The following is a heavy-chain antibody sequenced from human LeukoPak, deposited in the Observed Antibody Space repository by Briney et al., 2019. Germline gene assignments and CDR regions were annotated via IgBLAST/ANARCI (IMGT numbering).Heavy chain of an antibody. CDR3: ARDLDSAWAALDS. Sequence: ALVKVSCKASGYFFTIHFMHWVRQAPGQGLEWLGRINPNSGATNYAQKFQGRVTMTRDTAISTAYMEMSSLRSDDSAVYCCARDLDSAWAALDSWGQGTLVTVSS. CDR2: INPNSGAT. D-gene: IGHD1-1*01. V-gene: IGHV1-2*02. CDR1: GYFFTIHF. J-gene: IGHJ4*02.